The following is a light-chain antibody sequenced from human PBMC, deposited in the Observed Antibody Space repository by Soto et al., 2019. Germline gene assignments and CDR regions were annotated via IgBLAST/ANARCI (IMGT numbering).Light chain of an antibody. J-gene: IGLJ3*02. CDR3: CSYAGSSTLL. CDR1: SSDVGNYNL. V-gene: IGLV2-23*01. CDR2: EGS. Sequence: QSVLTQPASVSGSPGQSITISCTGTSSDVGNYNLVSWYQQHPDRAPKLMIYEGSKRPSGVSNRFSGSKPDNTASLTICGLQAEDEADYYCCSYAGSSTLLFGGGTKLTVL.